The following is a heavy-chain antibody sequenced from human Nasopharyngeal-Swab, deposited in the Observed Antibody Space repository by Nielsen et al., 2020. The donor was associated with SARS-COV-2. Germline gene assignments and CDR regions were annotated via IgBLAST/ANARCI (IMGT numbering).Heavy chain of an antibody. CDR3: AADPRLQVYY. CDR1: AFAFTTSA. D-gene: IGHD4-11*01. CDR2: IVVGTGKT. J-gene: IGHJ4*02. Sequence: SVKVSCKASAFAFTTSAVQWVRQARGQRLALIGWIVVGTGKTNYARNFQERVTLTRDMSTSTAYMELSNLRPEDTAVYYCAADPRLQVYYWGQGTPIIVSS. V-gene: IGHV1-58*01.